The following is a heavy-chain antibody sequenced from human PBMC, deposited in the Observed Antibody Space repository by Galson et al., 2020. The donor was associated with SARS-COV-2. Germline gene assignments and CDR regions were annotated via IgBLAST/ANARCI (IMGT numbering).Heavy chain of an antibody. D-gene: IGHD3-3*01. CDR2: MSHDGSNE. CDR3: ARDMQLFNDFSSFISGWLDH. J-gene: IGHJ5*02. CDR1: GFTFNRHA. Sequence: LHGESLKIPCAGPGFTFNRHAIHWVRPAPGKGLEGLAVMSHDGSNEYYTKSVKGRFTISRDSSKNTLYLQMNSLRREDTAVYYCARDMQLFNDFSSFISGWLDHWGQGTLVTVSS. V-gene: IGHV3-30*10.